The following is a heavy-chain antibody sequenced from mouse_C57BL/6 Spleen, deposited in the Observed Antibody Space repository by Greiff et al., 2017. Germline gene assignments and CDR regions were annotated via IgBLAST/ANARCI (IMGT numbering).Heavy chain of an antibody. J-gene: IGHJ3*01. V-gene: IGHV5-16*01. CDR3: ARDDGYYKGFAY. D-gene: IGHD2-3*01. CDR1: GFTFSDYY. Sequence: DVKLVESEGGLVQPGSSMKLSCTASGFTFSDYYMAWVRQVPEKGLEWVANINYDGSSTYYLDSLKSRFIISRDNAKNILYLQMSSLKSEDTATYYCARDDGYYKGFAYWGQGTLVTVSA. CDR2: INYDGSST.